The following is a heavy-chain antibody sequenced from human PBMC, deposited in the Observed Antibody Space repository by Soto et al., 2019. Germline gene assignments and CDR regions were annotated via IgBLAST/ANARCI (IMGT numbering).Heavy chain of an antibody. CDR3: ARGVGVVTFFDY. J-gene: IGHJ4*02. V-gene: IGHV4-61*01. Sequence: SETLSLTCTVSGCSVSSGNYYWSWIRQPPGKGLQWIGYIYYSGSTDYNPSLKSRVTISVDTSKNQFSLKLSSVTAADTAVYYCARGVGVVTFFDYWGQGTLVTVSS. CDR2: IYYSGST. CDR1: GCSVSSGNYY. D-gene: IGHD3-3*01.